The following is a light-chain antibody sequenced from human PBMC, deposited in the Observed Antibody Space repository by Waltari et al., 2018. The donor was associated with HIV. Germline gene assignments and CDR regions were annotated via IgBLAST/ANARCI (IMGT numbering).Light chain of an antibody. Sequence: QSVLTQPPSVSAAPGQKVTISCSGSTSNIVNNFVSWYQHLPGTAPNLLIYDNNKRPSGISDGFSGSKSGTSATLYIIGLQTGDEADYYCGTWDTGLSVGIFGGGTKLTVL. CDR2: DNN. CDR1: TSNIVNNF. J-gene: IGLJ2*01. V-gene: IGLV1-51*01. CDR3: GTWDTGLSVGI.